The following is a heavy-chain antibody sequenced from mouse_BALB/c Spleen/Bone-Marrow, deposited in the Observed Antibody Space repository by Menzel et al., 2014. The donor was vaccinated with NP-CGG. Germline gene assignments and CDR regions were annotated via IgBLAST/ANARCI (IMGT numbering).Heavy chain of an antibody. V-gene: IGHV14-3*02. J-gene: IGHJ3*01. Sequence: VQLQQSGAELVKPGASVKLSCTASGFNIKDTYVHWVKQRPEQGLEWIGRIDPANGNTKYDPKFQGKATITADTSSNTAYLQLSSLTSEGTAVYYCASYYYGSSRFAYWGQGTLVTVSA. CDR2: IDPANGNT. CDR3: ASYYYGSSRFAY. D-gene: IGHD1-1*01. CDR1: GFNIKDTY.